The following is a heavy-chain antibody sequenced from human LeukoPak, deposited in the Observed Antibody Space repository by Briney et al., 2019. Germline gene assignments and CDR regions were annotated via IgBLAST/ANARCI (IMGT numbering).Heavy chain of an antibody. J-gene: IGHJ4*02. CDR3: ARGITMVRGSIDY. CDR2: ISSSGSTI. CDR1: GFTFSSYE. D-gene: IGHD3-10*01. V-gene: IGHV3-48*03. Sequence: GGSLRLSCAASGFTFSSYEMNWVRQAPGEWLEWVSYISSSGSTIYYADSVKGRFTISRDNAKNSLYLQMDSLRAEDTAVYYCARGITMVRGSIDYWGQGTLVTVSS.